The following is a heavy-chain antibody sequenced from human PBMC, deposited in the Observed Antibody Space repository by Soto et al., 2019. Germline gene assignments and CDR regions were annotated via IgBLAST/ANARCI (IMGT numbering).Heavy chain of an antibody. Sequence: GASVKVSCKASGGTFSSYAISWVRQAPGQGLEWMGGIIPIFGTANYAQKFQGRVTITADESTSTAYMELSSLRSEDTAVYYCARDPRWLRTDYYYYYGMDVWGQGTTVTVSS. CDR2: IIPIFGTA. D-gene: IGHD5-12*01. V-gene: IGHV1-69*13. CDR3: ARDPRWLRTDYYYYYGMDV. CDR1: GGTFSSYA. J-gene: IGHJ6*02.